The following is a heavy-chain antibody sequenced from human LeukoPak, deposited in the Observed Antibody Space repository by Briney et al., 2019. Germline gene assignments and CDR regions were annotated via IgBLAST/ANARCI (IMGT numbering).Heavy chain of an antibody. D-gene: IGHD3-22*01. V-gene: IGHV4-59*08. Sequence: SETLSLTCTVSGGSISSYYWSWIRQSPGKGLEWIGYVHYTGSTNHNPSLKSRVTISVDTSKNQFSLKLTSVTAADTAVYYCARSIGNWYFDLWGRGTLVTVSS. CDR3: ARSIGNWYFDL. CDR1: GGSISSYY. J-gene: IGHJ2*01. CDR2: VHYTGST.